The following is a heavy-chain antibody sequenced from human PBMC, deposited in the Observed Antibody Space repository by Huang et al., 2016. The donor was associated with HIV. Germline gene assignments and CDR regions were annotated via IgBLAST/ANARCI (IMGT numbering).Heavy chain of an antibody. J-gene: IGHJ4*02. V-gene: IGHV1-2*02. D-gene: IGHD1-26*01. CDR3: ARGSASVGFPSFDY. CDR2: IRPNSGDT. Sequence: QVQLVQSGAEVKKPGASVKVSCKASGYTFTGYYMHWVRQAPGQGLQWMGWIRPNSGDTYYVQECKGRVTMTLDTSVSTADMELTSLRSDDTAVYYCARGSASVGFPSFDYWGQGTLATVSS. CDR1: GYTFTGYY.